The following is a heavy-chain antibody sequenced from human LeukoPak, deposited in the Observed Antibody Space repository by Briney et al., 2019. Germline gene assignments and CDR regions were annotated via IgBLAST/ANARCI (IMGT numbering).Heavy chain of an antibody. V-gene: IGHV3-33*01. D-gene: IGHD1-1*01. CDR1: GFTFSSYG. CDR2: IWYDGSNK. Sequence: PGGSLRLSCAASGFTFSSYGTHWVRQAPGKGLEWVAVIWYDGSNKYYADSVKGRFTISRDNSKNTLYLQMNSLRAEDTAVYYCARDSQQLERRAWFDPWGQGTLVTVSS. CDR3: ARDSQQLERRAWFDP. J-gene: IGHJ5*02.